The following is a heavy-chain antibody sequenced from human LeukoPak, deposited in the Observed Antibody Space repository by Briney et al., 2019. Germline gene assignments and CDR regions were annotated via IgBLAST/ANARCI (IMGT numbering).Heavy chain of an antibody. J-gene: IGHJ4*02. CDR3: ARVSSRTLALAGYFDY. CDR1: GGSISSSSYY. CDR2: IYYSGST. D-gene: IGHD6-19*01. Sequence: PSETLSLTCTVSGGSISSSSYYWGWIRQPPGKGLEWIGSIYYSGSTYYNPSLKSRVTISVDTSKNQFSLKLSSVTAADTAIYYCARVSSRTLALAGYFDYWGQGTLVTVSS. V-gene: IGHV4-39*07.